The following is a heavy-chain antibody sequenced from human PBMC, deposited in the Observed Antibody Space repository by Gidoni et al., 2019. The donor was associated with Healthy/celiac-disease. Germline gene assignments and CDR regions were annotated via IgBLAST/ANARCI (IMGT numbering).Heavy chain of an antibody. D-gene: IGHD6-13*01. CDR2: IIPTFGTA. Sequence: QVQLVQSGAEVKKPGSSVKVSCKASGGTFSSYAISWVRQATVQGLEWMGGIIPTFGTANYAQKFQGRVTITADESTSTAYMELSSLRSEDTAVYYCAREKSSSWYHNTRHFDYWGQGTLVTVSS. CDR3: AREKSSSWYHNTRHFDY. V-gene: IGHV1-69*01. J-gene: IGHJ4*02. CDR1: GGTFSSYA.